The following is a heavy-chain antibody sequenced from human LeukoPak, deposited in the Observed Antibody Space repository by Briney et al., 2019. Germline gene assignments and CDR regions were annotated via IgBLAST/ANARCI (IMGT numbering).Heavy chain of an antibody. CDR3: AREYYGSGSYYNVGY. V-gene: IGHV3-20*04. CDR1: GFTFDDYG. D-gene: IGHD3-10*01. J-gene: IGHJ4*02. CDR2: INWNGGRT. Sequence: SGGSLRLSCAAPGFTFDDYGMSWVRQAPGKGLEWVSGINWNGGRTGYADSVKGRFTISRDNAKKSLYVQMNSLRAEDTALYYCAREYYGSGSYYNVGYWGQGTLVTVSS.